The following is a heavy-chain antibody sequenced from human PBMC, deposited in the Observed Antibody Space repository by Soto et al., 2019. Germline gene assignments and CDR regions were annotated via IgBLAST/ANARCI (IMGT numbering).Heavy chain of an antibody. V-gene: IGHV3-33*01. D-gene: IGHD1-26*01. CDR2: IWYDGSHK. CDR1: GFTFSTYG. J-gene: IGHJ4*02. CDR3: ARAVGPFDY. Sequence: QVQLVESGGGVVQPGRSLTLSCEASGFTFSTYGMHWVRQAPGTGLEWVAVIWYDGSHKDYADSVKGRFTISRDNSEDTMYLQMNSLRVEDTGVYYCARAVGPFDYWGQGTLVAVSS.